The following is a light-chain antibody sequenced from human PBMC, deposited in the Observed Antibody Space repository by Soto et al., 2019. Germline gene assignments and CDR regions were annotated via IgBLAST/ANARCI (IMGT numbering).Light chain of an antibody. CDR1: QSVTSIY. Sequence: EIVLTQSPGTLSLSPGERATLSCRASQSVTSIYLAWFQQKRGQAPRLLIYGVSTRAGGVPDRFSGSGSGTDFSLTISRLEPEDFAVYFCQQYHSSPPTFGQGTKVEIK. CDR3: QQYHSSPPT. J-gene: IGKJ1*01. CDR2: GVS. V-gene: IGKV3-20*01.